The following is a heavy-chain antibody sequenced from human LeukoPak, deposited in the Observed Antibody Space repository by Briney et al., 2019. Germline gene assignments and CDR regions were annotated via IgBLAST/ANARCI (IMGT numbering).Heavy chain of an antibody. D-gene: IGHD4-17*01. V-gene: IGHV3-23*01. Sequence: GGSLRLYCAASGFTFESHAMNWLRQAPGRGLEWVSLISTDGGATHYADSVKGRFTISRDNSKDILFLQMNNLRAEDTALYYCSKGTTDYDSWGQGTLVTVSS. CDR3: SKGTTDYDS. CDR2: ISTDGGAT. CDR1: GFTFESHA. J-gene: IGHJ5*02.